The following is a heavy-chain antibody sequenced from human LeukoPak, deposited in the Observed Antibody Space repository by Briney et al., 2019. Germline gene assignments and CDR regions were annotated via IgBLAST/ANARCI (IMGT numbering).Heavy chain of an antibody. J-gene: IGHJ6*02. CDR1: GFTFSTYD. V-gene: IGHV3-13*01. Sequence: GGSLRLSCAASGFTFSTYDMHWVRQAPGKGLEWVSSIHTPGDTYYPVSLKGRFTISRQDARNSLYLQMNSLRAGDTAVYYCARGTCSGTSCYEKLYGLGVWGQGTTVTVSS. D-gene: IGHD2-2*01. CDR2: IHTPGDT. CDR3: ARGTCSGTSCYEKLYGLGV.